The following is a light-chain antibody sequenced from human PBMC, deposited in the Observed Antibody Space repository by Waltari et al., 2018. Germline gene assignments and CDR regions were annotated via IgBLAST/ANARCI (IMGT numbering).Light chain of an antibody. Sequence: QSVLTQPPSVSGAPGQRVTISCTGSSSNIGAGSAVHWYQHLPGTAPKLLIYGNNNRPSGVPDRFSGSKSGTSASLAITGLQAEDEADYYCQSYGSDWVFGGGTKLTVL. CDR3: QSYGSDWV. J-gene: IGLJ3*02. CDR2: GNN. CDR1: SSNIGAGSA. V-gene: IGLV1-40*01.